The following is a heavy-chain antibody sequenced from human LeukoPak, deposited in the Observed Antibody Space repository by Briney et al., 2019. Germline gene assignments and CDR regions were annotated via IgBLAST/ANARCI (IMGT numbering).Heavy chain of an antibody. D-gene: IGHD2-8*01. CDR2: IQYDRSNQ. J-gene: IGHJ6*03. Sequence: GGSLRLSCAASGFTFSSYGMHWVRQAPGKGLERVAYIQYDRSNQQYAGSVKGRFSISRDNSKNTLSLQMNSLRAEDTAVYYCAKDRCSNGIGCLYYYMDVWGKGTTVTISS. CDR3: AKDRCSNGIGCLYYYMDV. CDR1: GFTFSSYG. V-gene: IGHV3-30*02.